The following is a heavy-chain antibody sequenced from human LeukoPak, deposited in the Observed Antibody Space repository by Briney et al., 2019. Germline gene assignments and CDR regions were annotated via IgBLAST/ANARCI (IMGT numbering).Heavy chain of an antibody. CDR1: GYTFSNYG. CDR3: ARGARISSSWYSSV. V-gene: IGHV1-18*01. Sequence: ASVKVSCKTSGYTFSNYGVSWVRQSPGQGLEWMGWISAYNNNTNYAQKFQGRLTMTTDTSTSTAYMELRSLRSDDTAVYYCARGARISSSWYSSVWGQGTLITVS. D-gene: IGHD2-2*01. J-gene: IGHJ4*02. CDR2: ISAYNNNT.